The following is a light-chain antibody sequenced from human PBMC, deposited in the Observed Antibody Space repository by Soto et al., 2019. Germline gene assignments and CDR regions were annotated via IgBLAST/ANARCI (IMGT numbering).Light chain of an antibody. CDR1: QSVSSN. CDR3: QQRSNWPPSIT. V-gene: IGKV3-15*01. Sequence: EIVLTQSPGTLSLSPGERATLSCRASQSVSSNLACYQHKPGQAPRLLIYGASTRATGIPARFSGSGSGTEFTLTINSLQSEDSAVYYCQQRSNWPPSITFGQGTRLEI. CDR2: GAS. J-gene: IGKJ5*01.